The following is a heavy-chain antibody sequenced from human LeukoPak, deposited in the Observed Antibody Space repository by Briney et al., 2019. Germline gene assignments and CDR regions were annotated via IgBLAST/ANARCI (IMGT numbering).Heavy chain of an antibody. CDR3: AKAPVTSCRGTFCYPFDS. Sequence: PGGSLRLSCAASGFTFSGYAMSWVRRAPGKGLEWVSATSSSDDGKYYADSVRGRFTISRDNSRNTMYLQMNSLRAEDAAVYYCAKAPVTSCRGTFCYPFDSWGQGTLVTVSS. V-gene: IGHV3-23*01. D-gene: IGHD2-15*01. CDR2: TSSSDDGK. J-gene: IGHJ4*02. CDR1: GFTFSGYA.